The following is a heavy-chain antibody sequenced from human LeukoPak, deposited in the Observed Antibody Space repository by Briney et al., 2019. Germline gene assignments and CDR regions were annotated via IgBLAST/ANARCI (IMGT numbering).Heavy chain of an antibody. CDR2: IYYSGTT. CDR3: ARGFGGLDVFDI. Sequence: SETLSLTCTVSGDSISRYYWNWIRPPPGKGLEWIGDIYYSGTTDYNPSLKSRVTISVDTSKNQFSLKLSSVTAADTAVYYCARGFGGLDVFDIWGQGTMVTVSS. J-gene: IGHJ3*02. CDR1: GDSISRYY. D-gene: IGHD3-16*01. V-gene: IGHV4-59*01.